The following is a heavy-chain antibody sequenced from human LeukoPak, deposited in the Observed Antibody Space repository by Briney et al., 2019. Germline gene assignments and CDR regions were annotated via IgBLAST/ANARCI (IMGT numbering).Heavy chain of an antibody. V-gene: IGHV4-4*02. D-gene: IGHD6-13*01. CDR1: GGSISSSNW. CDR3: ARVWGAAGTSHFDY. J-gene: IGHJ4*02. CDR2: IYHSGST. Sequence: SGTLSLTCAVSGGSISSSNWWSWVRQPPGKGREWIGEIYHSGSTNYNPSLKSRVTISVDKSKNQFSLKLSSVTAADTAVYYCARVWGAAGTSHFDYWGQGTLVTVSS.